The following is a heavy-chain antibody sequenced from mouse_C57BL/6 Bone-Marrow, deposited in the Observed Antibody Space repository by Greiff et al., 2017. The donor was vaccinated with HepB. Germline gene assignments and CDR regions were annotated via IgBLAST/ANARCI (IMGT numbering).Heavy chain of an antibody. CDR1: GFTIKDDY. J-gene: IGHJ2*01. Sequence: VQLKESGAELVRPGASVKLSCTASGFTIKDDYMHWVKQRPEQGLEWIGWIDPENGDTEYASKFQGKATITADTSSNTAYLQLSSLTSEDTAVYYCTPSNALGYWGQGTTLTVSS. CDR3: TPSNALGY. CDR2: IDPENGDT. V-gene: IGHV14-4*01. D-gene: IGHD2-5*01.